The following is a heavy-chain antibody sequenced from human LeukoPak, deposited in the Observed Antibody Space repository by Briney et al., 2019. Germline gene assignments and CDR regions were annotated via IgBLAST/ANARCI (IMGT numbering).Heavy chain of an antibody. Sequence: TGGSLRLSCAASGFTFSSYSMNWVRQAPGKGLEWVSSISSSSSYIYYADSVKGRFTISRDNAKNSLYLQMNSLRAEDTAVYYCARDIGSGSYYDYWGQGTLVTVSS. CDR2: ISSSSSYI. J-gene: IGHJ4*02. CDR1: GFTFSSYS. CDR3: ARDIGSGSYYDY. V-gene: IGHV3-21*01. D-gene: IGHD3-22*01.